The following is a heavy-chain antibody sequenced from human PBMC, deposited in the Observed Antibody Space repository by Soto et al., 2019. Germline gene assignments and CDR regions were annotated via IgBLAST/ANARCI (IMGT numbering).Heavy chain of an antibody. Sequence: EVQLVESGGGLVQPGGSLRLSCVDSGFTFSSYWMSWVRQAPVKGLEWVGNIKQDGSEENYVDSLKGRFTISRDNAKNSMELQMSSLRAEDTAVYYCARIAATGRGWDVWGQGTTVVVSS. V-gene: IGHV3-7*01. CDR2: IKQDGSEE. J-gene: IGHJ6*02. D-gene: IGHD6-13*01. CDR1: GFTFSSYW. CDR3: ARIAATGRGWDV.